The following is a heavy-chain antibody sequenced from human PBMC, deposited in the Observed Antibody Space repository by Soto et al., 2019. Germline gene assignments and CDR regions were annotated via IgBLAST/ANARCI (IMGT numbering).Heavy chain of an antibody. CDR2: IYWDDDK. CDR1: GFSLTTNGVG. Sequence: QITLKESGPSLVKPTQTLTLTCTFSGFSLTTNGVGVGWIRQSPGEALERLVLIYWDDDKRYSPSLKSRLTITKDTSKNQVVLTMTNMDSVDTATYYCAYCGYYSSSWFPDYWSQGTLVTVSS. CDR3: AYCGYYSSSWFPDY. J-gene: IGHJ4*02. D-gene: IGHD6-13*01. V-gene: IGHV2-5*02.